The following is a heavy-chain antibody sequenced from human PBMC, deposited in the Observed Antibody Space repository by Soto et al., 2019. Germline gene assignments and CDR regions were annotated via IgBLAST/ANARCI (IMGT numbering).Heavy chain of an antibody. Sequence: GGSLRLSCVGSGFRLSSDWMHWVRQAPGKGLLWISRISSDGNSIIYADSVRGRFTTSRDNSKNTLYLQMNSLRAEDTAVYNCAKEPVGPDWYFDLWGRGTLVTVSS. CDR2: ISSDGNSI. J-gene: IGHJ2*01. CDR1: GFRLSSDW. V-gene: IGHV3-74*01. CDR3: AKEPVGPDWYFDL.